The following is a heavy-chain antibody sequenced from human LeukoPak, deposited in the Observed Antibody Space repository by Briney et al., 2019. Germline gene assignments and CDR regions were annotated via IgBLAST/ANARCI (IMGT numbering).Heavy chain of an antibody. CDR3: ARGGTTLKIGAFDI. J-gene: IGHJ3*02. D-gene: IGHD1-7*01. V-gene: IGHV4-61*02. CDR2: IFATGST. CDR1: GDSIRSGSYY. Sequence: PSETLSLTCSVSGDSIRSGSYYWSWIRQPAGKGLEWIGRIFATGSTNYTPSLEGRVTMSVDTSNNQFSLMVYSVTAADTAVYYCARGGTTLKIGAFDIWGHGTMVTVSS.